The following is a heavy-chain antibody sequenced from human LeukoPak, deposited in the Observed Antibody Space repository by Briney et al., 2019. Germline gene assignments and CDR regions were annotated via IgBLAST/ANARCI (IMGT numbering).Heavy chain of an antibody. Sequence: PGGSLRLSCAASGFTFSSYGMHWVRQAPGKGLEWVAVISYDGSNKYYADSVKGRFTISRDNSKNTLYLQMNSLRAEDTAVYYCAKSRLLWFGELLSSPFDYWGQGTLVTVSS. CDR1: GFTFSSYG. CDR3: AKSRLLWFGELLSSPFDY. CDR2: ISYDGSNK. J-gene: IGHJ4*02. V-gene: IGHV3-30*18. D-gene: IGHD3-10*01.